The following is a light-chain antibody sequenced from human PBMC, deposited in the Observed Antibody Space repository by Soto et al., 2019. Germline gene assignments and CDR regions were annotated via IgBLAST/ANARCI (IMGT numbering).Light chain of an antibody. CDR3: QQYGNSPT. V-gene: IGKV3-20*01. CDR1: ESIISSY. Sequence: EIVLTQSPGTLSLSPGERATLSCRATESIISSYLAWYQQTPGQAPRLLIYGASSRASGIPDRFSGSGSGTDFTLTISRLQPEDFAVYHCQQYGNSPTFGQGTKVEI. CDR2: GAS. J-gene: IGKJ1*01.